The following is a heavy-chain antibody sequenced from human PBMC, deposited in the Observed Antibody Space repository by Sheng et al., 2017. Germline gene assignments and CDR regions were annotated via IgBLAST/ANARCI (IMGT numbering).Heavy chain of an antibody. D-gene: IGHD5-12*01. Sequence: QVQLQESGPGLVKPSETLSLTCTVSGVSISSHYWTWVRQPPGKGLEWIGHMSYSGSTTYNPSLKSRVTMSVDTSKNQFSLRLTSVTAADTAVYYCARRSAYDNYFDDWGQGTLVTVSS. CDR2: MSYSGST. CDR1: GVSISSHY. V-gene: IGHV4-59*11. CDR3: ARRSAYDNYFDD. J-gene: IGHJ4*02.